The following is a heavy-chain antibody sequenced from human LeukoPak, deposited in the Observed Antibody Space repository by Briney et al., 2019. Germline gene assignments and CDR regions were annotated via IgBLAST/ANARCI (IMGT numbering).Heavy chain of an antibody. D-gene: IGHD5-24*01. J-gene: IGHJ4*02. CDR2: IGIDSGNT. CDR1: GFTFSDYS. V-gene: IGHV3-48*01. CDR3: ARDYKYAFDN. Sequence: GGSLRLSCAASGFTFSDYSMNWVRQAPGKGLEWISYIGIDSGNTNYADTVKGRFTISGDKAKNSLYLQMNSLRVEDTAVYYCARDYKYAFDNWGQGTLVTVSS.